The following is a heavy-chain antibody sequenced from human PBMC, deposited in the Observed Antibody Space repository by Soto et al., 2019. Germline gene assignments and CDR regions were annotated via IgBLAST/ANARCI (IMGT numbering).Heavy chain of an antibody. CDR3: ARGWIGDFNEVLDF. Sequence: PDGTIRHPCAASGFTFRRYCMHWVRQAPGKGLVWVSRINIYGSSTDYADSVKGRFTISRDNAKNTLYLQMNSLRVEDRVVFFCARGWIGDFNEVLDFWGQGTMVPVSS. CDR1: GFTFRRYC. V-gene: IGHV3-74*01. J-gene: IGHJ3*01. CDR2: INIYGSST. D-gene: IGHD2-2*03.